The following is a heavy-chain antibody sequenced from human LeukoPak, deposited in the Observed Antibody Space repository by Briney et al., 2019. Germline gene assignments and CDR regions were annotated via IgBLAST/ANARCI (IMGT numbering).Heavy chain of an antibody. V-gene: IGHV3-48*03. J-gene: IGHJ6*04. CDR1: GFTFSSYE. Sequence: GGSLRPSCAASGFTFSSYEMHWVRQAPGQGLEWVSYISSSGSTIYYADSVKGRFTISRDNAKNSLYLQMNSLRAEDTAVYYCAELGITMIGGVWGKGTTVTISS. CDR2: ISSSGSTI. CDR3: AELGITMIGGV. D-gene: IGHD3-10*02.